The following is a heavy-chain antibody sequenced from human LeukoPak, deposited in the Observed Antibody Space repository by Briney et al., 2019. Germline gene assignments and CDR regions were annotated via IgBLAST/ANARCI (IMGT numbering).Heavy chain of an antibody. CDR2: ISGSGGST. CDR1: GFTFSSYA. D-gene: IGHD3-10*01. J-gene: IGHJ4*02. V-gene: IGHV3-23*01. CDR3: ASMVQGTYYFDY. Sequence: PGGSLRLSCAASGFTFSSYAMSWVRQAPGKGLEWVSAISGSGGSTYYADSVKGRFTIPRDNSKNTLYLQMNSLRAEDTAVYYCASMVQGTYYFDYWGQGTLVTVSS.